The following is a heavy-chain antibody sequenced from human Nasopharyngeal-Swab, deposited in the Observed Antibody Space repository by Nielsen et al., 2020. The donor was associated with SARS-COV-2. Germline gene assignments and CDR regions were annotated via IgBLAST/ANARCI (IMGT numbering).Heavy chain of an antibody. V-gene: IGHV3-73*01. Sequence: GGSLRLSCAASGFTFSGSAMHWVRQASGKGLEWVGRIRSKANSYATAYAASVKGRFTISRDDSKNTAYLQMNSLKTEDTAVYCCTRRDYDFWSGLFDYWGQGTLVTVSS. CDR2: IRSKANSYAT. J-gene: IGHJ4*02. CDR1: GFTFSGSA. CDR3: TRRDYDFWSGLFDY. D-gene: IGHD3-3*01.